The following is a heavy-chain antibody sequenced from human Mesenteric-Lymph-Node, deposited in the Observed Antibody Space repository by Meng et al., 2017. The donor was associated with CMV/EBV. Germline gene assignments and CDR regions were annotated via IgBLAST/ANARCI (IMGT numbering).Heavy chain of an antibody. Sequence: SCYGSGYSFSAYWIVWVRQLPGRGLEWMGIIYPGDSDTRYSPSFRGQVSISADKSINTAYLQWSSLKASDTAMYYCARPASGFTFDYWGQGTLVTVSS. J-gene: IGHJ4*02. D-gene: IGHD6-25*01. CDR3: ARPASGFTFDY. CDR2: IYPGDSDT. V-gene: IGHV5-51*01. CDR1: GYSFSAYW.